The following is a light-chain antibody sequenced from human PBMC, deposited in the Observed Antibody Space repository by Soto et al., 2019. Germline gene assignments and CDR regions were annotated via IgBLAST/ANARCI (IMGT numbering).Light chain of an antibody. CDR1: PSISNH. Sequence: DIQINQSPSSLSASVEDRVIITCRASPSISNHLNWYQQKPGKAPKLLIFAASSLQSGVPSRFSGSRSGTDFVLTISTLQLEEVATYDCLQNNNYPLTVGVGTKVEIK. CDR2: AAS. V-gene: IGKV1-39*01. CDR3: LQNNNYPLT. J-gene: IGKJ4*01.